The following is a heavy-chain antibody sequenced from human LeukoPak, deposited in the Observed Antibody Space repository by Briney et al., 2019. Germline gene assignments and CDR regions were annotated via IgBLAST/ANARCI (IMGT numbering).Heavy chain of an antibody. CDR1: GFIFSDYG. D-gene: IGHD1-1*01. Sequence: AGTLRFSCAGSGFIFSDYGFHWLRHAPGKELKWVTITWFGETIKQYADYVKGRFTISRDDSKNTLYLQINSLKYQDMDYYYCARWGGTRQYYFDYWVRGTLVTVSS. CDR2: TWFGETIK. CDR3: ARWGGTRQYYFDY. V-gene: IGHV3-33*01. J-gene: IGHJ4*02.